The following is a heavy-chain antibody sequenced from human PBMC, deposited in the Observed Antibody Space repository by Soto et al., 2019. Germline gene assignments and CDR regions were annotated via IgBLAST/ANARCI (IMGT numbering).Heavy chain of an antibody. CDR3: ARDLWTSTRRQYFYYGMDV. D-gene: IGHD3-9*01. CDR2: IKEDGSEK. Sequence: PGGALRLSCAGSGFTFGSYGMTWVRQAPGKGLEWVANIKEDGSEKYYGDSLKGRFTISRDNAKNSSYLQMNSLRAHDTGVYYCARDLWTSTRRQYFYYGMDVWGQGTTVTVSS. V-gene: IGHV3-7*01. CDR1: GFTFGSYG. J-gene: IGHJ6*02.